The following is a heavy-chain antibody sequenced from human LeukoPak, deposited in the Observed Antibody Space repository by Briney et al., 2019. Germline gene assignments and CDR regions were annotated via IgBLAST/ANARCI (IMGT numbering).Heavy chain of an antibody. V-gene: IGHV4-30-2*01. CDR1: GGSISSGGYS. CDR3: ARGRVILVVVAAGSQRKNWFDP. Sequence: SETLSLTCAVSGGSISSGGYSWSWIRQPPGKGLEWIGYIYHSGSTYYNPSLKSRVTISVDTSKNQFSLKLSSVTAADTAVYYCARGRVILVVVAAGSQRKNWFDPWGQGTLVTVSS. D-gene: IGHD2-15*01. CDR2: IYHSGST. J-gene: IGHJ5*02.